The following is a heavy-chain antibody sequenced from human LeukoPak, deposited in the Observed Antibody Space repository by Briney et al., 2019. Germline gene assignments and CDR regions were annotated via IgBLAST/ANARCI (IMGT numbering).Heavy chain of an antibody. CDR2: IIPIFGTA. V-gene: IGHV1-69*13. CDR3: ARVNLELHGRYLFDY. J-gene: IGHJ4*02. D-gene: IGHD1-7*01. Sequence: ASVKVSCKASGYTFTSYAMNWVRQAPGQGLEWMGGIIPIFGTANYAQKFQGRVTITADESTSTAYMELSSLRSEDTAVYYCARVNLELHGRYLFDYWGQGTLVTVSS. CDR1: GYTFTSYA.